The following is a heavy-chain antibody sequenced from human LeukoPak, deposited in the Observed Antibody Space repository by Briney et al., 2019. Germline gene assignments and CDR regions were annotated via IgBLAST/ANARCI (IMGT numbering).Heavy chain of an antibody. D-gene: IGHD2-15*01. J-gene: IGHJ4*02. CDR2: IYSGGST. CDR3: AKLIGTAPHLTPYYFDY. V-gene: IGHV3-66*01. Sequence: PGGSLRLSCAASGFTVSSNYMSWVRQAPGKGLEWVSVIYSGGSTYYADSVKGRFTISRDNSKNTLYLQMNSLRAEDTAVYYCAKLIGTAPHLTPYYFDYWGQGTLVTVSS. CDR1: GFTVSSNY.